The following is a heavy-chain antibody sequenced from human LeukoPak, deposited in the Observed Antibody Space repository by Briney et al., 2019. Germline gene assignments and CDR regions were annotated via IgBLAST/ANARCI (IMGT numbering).Heavy chain of an antibody. CDR1: GFTFSSSW. CDR3: ARDRGYKAFDI. CDR2: IKEDGSLT. J-gene: IGHJ3*02. D-gene: IGHD5-18*01. Sequence: GGSLRLSCAASGFTFSSSWMDWVRQAPGKGLEWVANIKEDGSLTFYVDSVKGRFTISRDNDKNSLYLQMNSLRVDDTAVYYCARDRGYKAFDIWGQGTMVTVSS. V-gene: IGHV3-7*03.